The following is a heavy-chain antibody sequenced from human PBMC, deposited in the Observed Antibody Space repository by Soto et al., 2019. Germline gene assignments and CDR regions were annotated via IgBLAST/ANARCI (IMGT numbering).Heavy chain of an antibody. Sequence: QVQLVESGGGVVQPGRSLRLSCAASGFTFNSYAMHWVRQAPGKGLEWVAVISYDGSHKYYADSVKGRFTISRDNSKNTLFLQMNSLRAEDTAVYYCAKDRAVAGPFDYWGQGTLVTVSS. CDR1: GFTFNSYA. D-gene: IGHD6-19*01. J-gene: IGHJ4*02. CDR2: ISYDGSHK. CDR3: AKDRAVAGPFDY. V-gene: IGHV3-30-3*01.